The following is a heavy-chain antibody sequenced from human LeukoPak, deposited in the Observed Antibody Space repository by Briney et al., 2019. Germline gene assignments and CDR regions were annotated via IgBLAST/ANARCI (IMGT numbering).Heavy chain of an antibody. CDR3: ARDPLRYFDWLPRRAPESNWFDP. CDR2: MNPNSANT. Sequence: GASVKVSCKASGYTFTSYDINWVRQATGQGLEWMGWMNPNSANTGYAQKFQGRVTMTRNTSISTAYMELSSLRSEDTAVYYCARDPLRYFDWLPRRAPESNWFDPWGQGTLVTVSS. D-gene: IGHD3-9*01. CDR1: GYTFTSYD. J-gene: IGHJ5*02. V-gene: IGHV1-8*01.